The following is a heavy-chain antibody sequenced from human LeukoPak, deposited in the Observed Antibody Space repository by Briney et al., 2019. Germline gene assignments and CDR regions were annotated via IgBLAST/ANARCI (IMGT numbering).Heavy chain of an antibody. CDR1: GGSISSGGYY. V-gene: IGHV4-31*03. CDR3: ARQTSQSSGFDY. J-gene: IGHJ4*02. CDR2: IYYSGST. D-gene: IGHD3-22*01. Sequence: SQTLSLTCTVSGGSISSGGYYWSWLRQHPGKGLEWFGYIYYSGSTYYNPSLKSRVTISVDTSKNQFSLKLSSVTAADTAVYYCARQTSQSSGFDYWGQGTLVTVSS.